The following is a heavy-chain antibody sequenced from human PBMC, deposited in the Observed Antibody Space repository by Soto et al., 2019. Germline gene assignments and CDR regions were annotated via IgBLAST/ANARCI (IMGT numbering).Heavy chain of an antibody. D-gene: IGHD6-19*01. CDR2: ISGSGGST. V-gene: IGHV3-23*01. CDR3: AKDHPSNGWPAFDH. Sequence: GGSLRLSCAASGFTFSSYAMSWVRQAPGKGLEWVSAISGSGGSTYYADSVKGRFTISRDNSKNTLYLQMNSLRADDTATYYCAKDHPSNGWPAFDHWGQGTLVTVSS. J-gene: IGHJ4*02. CDR1: GFTFSSYA.